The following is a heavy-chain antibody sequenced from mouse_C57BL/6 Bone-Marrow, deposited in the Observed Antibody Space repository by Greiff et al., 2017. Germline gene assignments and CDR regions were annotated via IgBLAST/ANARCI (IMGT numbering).Heavy chain of an antibody. CDR3: ARLGGNYYAMDY. CDR1: GYTFTSYW. Sequence: QVQLQPGAELVMPGASVKLSCKASGYTFTSYWMHWVKQRPGQGLEWIGEIDPSDSYTNYNQKFKGKSTLTVDKSSSTAYMQLSSLTSEDSAVYYCARLGGNYYAMDYWGQGTSVTVSS. CDR2: IDPSDSYT. V-gene: IGHV1-69*01. J-gene: IGHJ4*01. D-gene: IGHD4-1*01.